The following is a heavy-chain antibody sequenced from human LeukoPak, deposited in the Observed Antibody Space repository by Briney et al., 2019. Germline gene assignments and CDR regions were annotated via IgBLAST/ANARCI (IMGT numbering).Heavy chain of an antibody. CDR2: IYYSGST. Sequence: PSETLSLTCTVSGGSISSYYWSWIRQPPGKGLEWIGYIYYSGSTNYNPSLKSRVTISVDTSKNQFSLKLSSVTAADTAVYYCARGYDFWSGYYLFDYWGQGTLVTVSS. CDR3: ARGYDFWSGYYLFDY. CDR1: GGSISSYY. D-gene: IGHD3-3*01. V-gene: IGHV4-59*08. J-gene: IGHJ4*02.